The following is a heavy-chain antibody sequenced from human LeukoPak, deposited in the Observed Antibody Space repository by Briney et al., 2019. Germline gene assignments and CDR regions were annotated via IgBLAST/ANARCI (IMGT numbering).Heavy chain of an antibody. V-gene: IGHV4-59*01. CDR3: ARDFFGDFDH. D-gene: IGHD2/OR15-2a*01. J-gene: IGHJ4*02. Sequence: SETLSLTCTVSGGPINNYYWSWIRQPPGKRLEWIGYMQYGGRTYYSPSLKSRVTISMDLSKIQFSLKMSSVTAADTAVYYCARDFFGDFDHWGQGILVTVSS. CDR1: GGPINNYY. CDR2: MQYGGRT.